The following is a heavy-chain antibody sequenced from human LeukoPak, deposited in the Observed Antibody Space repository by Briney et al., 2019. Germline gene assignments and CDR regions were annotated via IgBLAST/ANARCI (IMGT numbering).Heavy chain of an antibody. V-gene: IGHV3-23*01. CDR2: ISPSGGIT. CDR1: GFTFSSHG. Sequence: GGSLRLSCAAPGFTFSSHGMNWVRQAPGKGLEWVSGISPSGGITYYTDSVKGRFTISRDNSRNTQSLQMNSLRAEDTAVYYCAKDDDWGRYKHWGQGTLVTVSS. J-gene: IGHJ1*01. D-gene: IGHD3-16*01. CDR3: AKDDDWGRYKH.